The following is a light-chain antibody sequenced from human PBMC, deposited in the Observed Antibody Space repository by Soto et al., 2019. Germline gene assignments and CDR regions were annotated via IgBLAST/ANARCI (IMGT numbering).Light chain of an antibody. Sequence: SALTQPPSASGSPGQSVTISCTGTSSDIGGYTYVSWYQQHPGKAPKLMLYEVNKRPSGVPDRFSGSKSGNTASLSVSGLQAEDEADYYCRSYTGSNNLGVFGGGTKLTVL. V-gene: IGLV2-8*01. CDR1: SSDIGGYTY. CDR3: RSYTGSNNLGV. CDR2: EVN. J-gene: IGLJ3*02.